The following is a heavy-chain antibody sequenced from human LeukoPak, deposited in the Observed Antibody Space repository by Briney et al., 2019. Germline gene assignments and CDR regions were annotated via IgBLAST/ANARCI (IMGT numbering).Heavy chain of an antibody. CDR3: ARAYIYYDSSGYYFDY. J-gene: IGHJ4*02. CDR2: IYYSGGA. CDR1: GDSLRKSTFY. D-gene: IGHD3-22*01. V-gene: IGHV4-39*07. Sequence: SETLSLTCTVSGDSLRKSTFYWVWIRQPPGKGLEWIGSIYYSGGADYNPSLQSRVTISVDTSKNEFSLKVRSVTAADTAVYYCARAYIYYDSSGYYFDYWGQGTLVTVSS.